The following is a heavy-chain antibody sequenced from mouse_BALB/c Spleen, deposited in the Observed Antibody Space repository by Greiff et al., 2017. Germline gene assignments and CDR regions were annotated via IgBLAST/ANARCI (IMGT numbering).Heavy chain of an antibody. D-gene: IGHD2-3*01. CDR3: ALDGYSFAY. J-gene: IGHJ3*01. CDR2: ISYSGST. CDR1: GYSITSDYA. V-gene: IGHV3-2*02. Sequence: EVKLVESGPGLVKPSQSLSLTCTVTGYSITSDYAWNWIRQFPGNKLEWMGYISYSGSTSYNPSLKSRISITRDTSKNQFFLQLNSVTTEDTATYYCALDGYSFAYWGQGTLVTVSA.